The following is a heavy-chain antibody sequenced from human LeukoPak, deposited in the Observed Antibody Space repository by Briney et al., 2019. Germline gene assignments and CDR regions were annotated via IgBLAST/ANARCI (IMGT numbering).Heavy chain of an antibody. CDR3: ARHPIAVAGYYYYYYMDV. CDR1: GYSFTSYW. D-gene: IGHD6-13*01. J-gene: IGHJ6*03. Sequence: GESLKISCKGSGYSFTSYWIGWVRQMPGKGLEWMGIIYPGDSDTRYSPSFQGQVTISADKSISTAYLQWSSLKASDTAMYYCARHPIAVAGYYYYYYMDVWGKGTTVTVSS. CDR2: IYPGDSDT. V-gene: IGHV5-51*01.